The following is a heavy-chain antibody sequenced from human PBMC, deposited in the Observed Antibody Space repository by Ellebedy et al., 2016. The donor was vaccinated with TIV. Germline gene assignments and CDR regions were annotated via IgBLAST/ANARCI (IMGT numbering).Heavy chain of an antibody. CDR1: GFTFSSYA. CDR2: ISGSGGST. J-gene: IGHJ4*02. Sequence: GESLKISCAASGFTFSSYAMSWVRQAPGKGLEWVSAISGSGGSTYYADSVKGRFTISRDNSKNTLYLQMNSLRAEDTAVYYRAKARTVSTYYFDYWGQGTLVTVSS. CDR3: AKARTVSTYYFDY. D-gene: IGHD4-17*01. V-gene: IGHV3-23*01.